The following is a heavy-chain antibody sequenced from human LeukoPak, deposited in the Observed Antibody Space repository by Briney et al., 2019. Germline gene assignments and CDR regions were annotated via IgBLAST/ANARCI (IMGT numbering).Heavy chain of an antibody. CDR1: GYTFTSNY. D-gene: IGHD5-24*01. Sequence: ASVKVSCKAFGYTFTSNYMHWVRQAPGQGPEWMGVIGPSGGSTTYAQKFQGRVTLTRDMSTSTDYLELSSLRSEDTAVYYCARVARDGYNYDAFDIWGQGTMVTVSS. J-gene: IGHJ3*02. CDR3: ARVARDGYNYDAFDI. V-gene: IGHV1-46*01. CDR2: IGPSGGST.